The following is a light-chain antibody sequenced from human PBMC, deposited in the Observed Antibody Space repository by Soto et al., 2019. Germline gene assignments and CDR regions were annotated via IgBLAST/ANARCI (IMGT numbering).Light chain of an antibody. J-gene: IGKJ1*01. CDR1: QSVIYSSNNKNY. CDR2: WAS. CDR3: QQYYSTPQT. V-gene: IGKV4-1*01. Sequence: IVMTQSPCSLFFSLCHISTVNCKSSQSVIYSSNNKNYLAWYQQKPGQPPKLLIYWASTRESGVPDRFSGSGSGTDFTLTISSLQAEDVAVYYCQQYYSTPQTFGQGTKVDIK.